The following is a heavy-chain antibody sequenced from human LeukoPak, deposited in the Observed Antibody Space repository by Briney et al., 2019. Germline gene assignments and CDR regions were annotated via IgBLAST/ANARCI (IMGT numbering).Heavy chain of an antibody. CDR1: GGSISSGSYY. J-gene: IGHJ4*02. CDR2: IYTSGST. Sequence: PSETLSLTCTVSGGSISSGSYYWSWIRQPAGKGLEWIGRIYTSGSTNYNPSLKSRVTISVDTSKNQFSLKLSSVTAADTAVYYCAGEDTMIVYNYWGQGTLVTVSS. CDR3: AGEDTMIVYNY. V-gene: IGHV4-61*02. D-gene: IGHD3-22*01.